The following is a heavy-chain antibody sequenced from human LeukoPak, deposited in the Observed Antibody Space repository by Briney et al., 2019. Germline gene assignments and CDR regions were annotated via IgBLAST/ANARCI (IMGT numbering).Heavy chain of an antibody. J-gene: IGHJ4*02. CDR2: ISAYNGNT. D-gene: IGHD6-13*01. V-gene: IGHV1-18*04. CDR3: ARERGQYSSSWYFDY. CDR1: GYTFTSYG. Sequence: ASVKVSCKASGYTFTSYGISWVRQAPGQGREWMGLISAYNGNTNYAQKLQGRVTMTTDTSTSTAYMELRSLRSDDTAVYYCARERGQYSSSWYFDYWGQGTLVTVSS.